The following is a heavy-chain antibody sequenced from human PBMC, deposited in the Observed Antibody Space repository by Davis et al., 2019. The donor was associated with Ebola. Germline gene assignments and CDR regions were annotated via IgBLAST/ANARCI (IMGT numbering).Heavy chain of an antibody. CDR3: ARDMSQLPLYYYYGMDV. V-gene: IGHV3-30*03. Sequence: GGSLRLSCAASGFTFSSYGMHWVRQAPGKGLEWVAVISYDGSNKYYADSVKGRFTISRDNSKNTLYLQMNSLRADDTAVYYCARDMSQLPLYYYYGMDVWGQGTTVTVSS. D-gene: IGHD2-2*01. CDR1: GFTFSSYG. J-gene: IGHJ6*02. CDR2: ISYDGSNK.